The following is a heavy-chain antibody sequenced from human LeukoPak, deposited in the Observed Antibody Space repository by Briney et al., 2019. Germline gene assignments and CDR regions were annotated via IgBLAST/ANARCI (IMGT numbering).Heavy chain of an antibody. V-gene: IGHV5-51*01. J-gene: IGHJ3*02. CDR3: ASRRRYYCDSSLDDAFDI. CDR2: IYPGDSDT. Sequence: GESLKISCKGSGYIFSSNWIGWVRQMPGKGLEWMGIIYPGDSDTRYSPSFQGQVTISADKSISTAYLQWSSLKASDTAMYYCASRRRYYCDSSLDDAFDIWGQGTMVTVSS. D-gene: IGHD3-22*01. CDR1: GYIFSSNW.